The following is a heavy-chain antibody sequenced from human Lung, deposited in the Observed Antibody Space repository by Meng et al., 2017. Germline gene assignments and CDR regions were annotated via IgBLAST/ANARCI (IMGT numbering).Heavy chain of an antibody. J-gene: IGHJ5*01. CDR1: GDSVSSNSAA. V-gene: IGHV6-1*01. CDR3: ARSQQWLDS. CDR2: TYNTSKWYN. Sequence: QVHLQQSGPGLVKPSQTLPLTCAISGDSVSSNSAAWNWIRQSPSRGLAWLGRTYNTSKWYNGYAVSVRSRITINPDTSKNQFSLQLNSVTPEDTAVYYCARSQQWLDSWGQGTLVTVSS.